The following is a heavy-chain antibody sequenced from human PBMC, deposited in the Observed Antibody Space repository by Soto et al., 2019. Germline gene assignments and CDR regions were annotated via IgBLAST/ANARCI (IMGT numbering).Heavy chain of an antibody. J-gene: IGHJ4*02. CDR2: IIPIFGTA. D-gene: IGHD1-26*01. V-gene: IGHV1-69*13. Sequence: SVKVSCKASGGTFSSYAISWVRQAPGQGLEWMGGIIPIFGTANYAQKFQGRVTITADESTSTAYMELSSLTSDDTAVNYCRRGGWGDSPIDYWGQGTQVTVSS. CDR1: GGTFSSYA. CDR3: RRGGWGDSPIDY.